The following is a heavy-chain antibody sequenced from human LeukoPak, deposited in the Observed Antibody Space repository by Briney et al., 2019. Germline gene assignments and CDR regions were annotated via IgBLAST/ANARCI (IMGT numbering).Heavy chain of an antibody. Sequence: GGSLRLSCAASGFTFDDYAMHWVRQAPGKGLEWVALISGDGGSTYYADSEKGRFTISRDNSKNSLYLQMNSLRTEDTALYYCAKDRRGYGAYAPGDYWGQGTLVTVSS. CDR1: GFTFDDYA. CDR3: AKDRRGYGAYAPGDY. D-gene: IGHD5-12*01. J-gene: IGHJ4*02. CDR2: ISGDGGST. V-gene: IGHV3-43*02.